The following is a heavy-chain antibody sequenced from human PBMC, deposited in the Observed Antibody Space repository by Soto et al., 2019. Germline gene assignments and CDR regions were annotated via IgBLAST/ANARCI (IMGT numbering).Heavy chain of an antibody. CDR3: TTAQLWIQLWLDY. J-gene: IGHJ4*02. D-gene: IGHD5-18*01. Sequence: GGSLRLSCAASGFTFSNAWMSWVRQAPGKGLEWVGRIKSKTDGGTTDYAAPVKGRFTISRDDSKNTLYLQMNSLKTEDTVVYYCTTAQLWIQLWLDYCGQGTLVTVSS. CDR2: IKSKTDGGTT. V-gene: IGHV3-15*01. CDR1: GFTFSNAW.